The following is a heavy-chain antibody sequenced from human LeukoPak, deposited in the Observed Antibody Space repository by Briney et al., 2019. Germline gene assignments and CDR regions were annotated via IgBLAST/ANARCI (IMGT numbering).Heavy chain of an antibody. D-gene: IGHD6-19*01. Sequence: GGSLRLSCAASGFTFSTYAMSWVRQAPGKGLEWVSLITSSGSNTYYADSVKGRFTISRDNSKNTLYLQMNSLRAEDTAVYYCAKSRIAVATFDYWGQGTLVTVSS. V-gene: IGHV3-23*01. CDR2: ITSSGSNT. CDR1: GFTFSTYA. J-gene: IGHJ4*02. CDR3: AKSRIAVATFDY.